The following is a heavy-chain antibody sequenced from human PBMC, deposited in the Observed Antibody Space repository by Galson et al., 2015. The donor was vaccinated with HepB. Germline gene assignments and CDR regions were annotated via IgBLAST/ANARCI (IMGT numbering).Heavy chain of an antibody. V-gene: IGHV1-69*13. CDR2: IIPIFGTA. CDR1: GGTFSSYA. J-gene: IGHJ3*02. Sequence: SVKVSCKASGGTFSSYAISWVRQAPGQGLEWMGGIIPIFGTANYAQKFQGRATITADESTSTAYMELSSLRSEDTAVYNCARDPPYCSGGSCSDAFDIWGQGTMVTVSS. D-gene: IGHD2-15*01. CDR3: ARDPPYCSGGSCSDAFDI.